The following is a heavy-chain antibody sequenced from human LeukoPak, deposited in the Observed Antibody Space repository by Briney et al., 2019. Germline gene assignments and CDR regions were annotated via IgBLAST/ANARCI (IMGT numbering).Heavy chain of an antibody. D-gene: IGHD2-2*01. CDR3: ARHKGLPALKFDP. V-gene: IGHV4-59*08. J-gene: IGHJ5*02. CDR1: GGSISSYY. CDR2: IYYSGST. Sequence: SETLSLTCIVSGGSISSYYWSWIRQPPGKGLEWIGYIYYSGSTNYNPSLKSRVTISVDTSKNQFSLKLSSVTAADTAVYYCARHKGLPALKFDPWGQGTLVTVSS.